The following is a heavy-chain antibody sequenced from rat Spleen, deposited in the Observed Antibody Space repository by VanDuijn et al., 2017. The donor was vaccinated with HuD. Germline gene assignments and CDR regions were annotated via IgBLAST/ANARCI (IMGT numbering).Heavy chain of an antibody. CDR1: GFTFSDYY. Sequence: EVQLVESGGGLVQPGRSLKLSCAASGFTFSDYYMAWVRQAPTKGLEWVATISYDGSSTYYRDSVKGRFTISRDNAKSTLYLQMDSLRSEDTATYYCARSGDVYYGLLLRGNWFAYWGQGTLVTVSS. CDR2: ISYDGSST. CDR3: ARSGDVYYGLLLRGNWFAY. J-gene: IGHJ3*01. V-gene: IGHV5-7*01. D-gene: IGHD1-6*01.